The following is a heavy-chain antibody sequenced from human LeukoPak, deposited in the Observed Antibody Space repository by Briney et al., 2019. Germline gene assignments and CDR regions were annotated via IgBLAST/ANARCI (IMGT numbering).Heavy chain of an antibody. CDR2: IYYSGST. D-gene: IGHD4-23*01. V-gene: IGHV4-59*01. CDR1: GGSISRYY. CDR3: ARIEDYGGNSVNY. Sequence: PSETLSLTCTVSGGSISRYYWSWIRQPPGKGLEWIGYIYYSGSTNYNPSLKSRVTISVDTSKNQFSLKLSSVTAADTAVYYCARIEDYGGNSVNYWGQGTLVTVSS. J-gene: IGHJ4*02.